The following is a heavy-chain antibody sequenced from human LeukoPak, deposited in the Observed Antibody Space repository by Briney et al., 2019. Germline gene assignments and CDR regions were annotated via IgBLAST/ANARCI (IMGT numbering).Heavy chain of an antibody. CDR3: ARAFRYCTNGVCYTPNDY. CDR1: GYTLTELS. J-gene: IGHJ4*02. D-gene: IGHD2-8*01. V-gene: IGHV1-46*01. CDR2: INPSGGST. Sequence: ASVKVSCKVSGYTLTELSMHWVRQAPGQGLEWMGIINPSGGSTSYAQKFQGRVTMTRDTSTSTVYMELSSLRSEDTAVYYCARAFRYCTNGVCYTPNDYWGQGTLVTVSS.